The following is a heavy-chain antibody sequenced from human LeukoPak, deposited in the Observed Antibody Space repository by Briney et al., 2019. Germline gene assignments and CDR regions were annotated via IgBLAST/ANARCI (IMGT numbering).Heavy chain of an antibody. CDR3: ARGASTFPFDY. Sequence: SETLSLTCAVSGGSISSSYWWTWVRQPPGQGLEWIGEIYHSGSTNYNPSLESRVSISVDKSKNQFSLKLSSVTAADTAVYYCARGASTFPFDYWGQGTLVTVSS. D-gene: IGHD3-16*01. V-gene: IGHV4-4*02. CDR1: GGSISSSYW. CDR2: IYHSGST. J-gene: IGHJ4*02.